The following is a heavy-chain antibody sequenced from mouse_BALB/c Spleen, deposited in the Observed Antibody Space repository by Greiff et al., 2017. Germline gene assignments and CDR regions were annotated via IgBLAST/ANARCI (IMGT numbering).Heavy chain of an antibody. D-gene: IGHD1-1*01. J-gene: IGHJ3*01. CDR1: GYTFTDYA. V-gene: IGHV1S137*01. Sequence: QVQLKESGAELVRPGVSVKLSCKGSGYTFTDYAMHWVKQSHAKSLEWIGVISTYYGDASYNQKFKGKTTMTVDKSSSTAYMELARLTSEDSAIYYCARGEDPITTEVAEGFAYWGQGTLVTFSA. CDR3: ARGEDPITTEVAEGFAY. CDR2: ISTYYGDA.